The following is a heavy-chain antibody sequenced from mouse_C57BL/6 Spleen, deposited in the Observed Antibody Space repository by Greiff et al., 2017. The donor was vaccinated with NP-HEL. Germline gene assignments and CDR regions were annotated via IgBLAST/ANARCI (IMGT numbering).Heavy chain of an antibody. Sequence: EVQLKESGGGLVKPGGSLKLSCAASGFPFSDYGMPWVRRAPEKGLEWVAYISSGSSTIYYADTVKGRFTISRDNAKNTLFLQMTSLRSEDTAMYYCARNGYYPWFAYWGQGTLVTVSA. CDR2: ISSGSSTI. V-gene: IGHV5-17*01. D-gene: IGHD2-3*01. CDR3: ARNGYYPWFAY. CDR1: GFPFSDYG. J-gene: IGHJ3*01.